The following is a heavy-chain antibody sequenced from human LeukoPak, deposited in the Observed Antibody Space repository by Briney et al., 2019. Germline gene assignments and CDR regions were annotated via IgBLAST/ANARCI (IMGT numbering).Heavy chain of an antibody. D-gene: IGHD3-3*01. J-gene: IGHJ4*02. V-gene: IGHV1-2*04. CDR2: INPNSGGT. CDR1: GYTFTGYY. Sequence: ASVKVSCKASGYTFTGYYMHWVRQAPGQGLEWMGWINPNSGGTNYAQKFQGWVTMTRDTSISTAYMELSRLRSDDTAVYYCARGDYDFWSGENGIFDYWGQGTLVTVSS. CDR3: ARGDYDFWSGENGIFDY.